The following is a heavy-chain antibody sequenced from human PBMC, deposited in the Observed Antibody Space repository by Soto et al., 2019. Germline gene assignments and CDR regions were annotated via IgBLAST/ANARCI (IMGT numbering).Heavy chain of an antibody. V-gene: IGHV3-43D*04. Sequence: GGSLRLSCAASGFTFDDYGMHWVRQAPGKGLEWVSLISWDGGSTYYADSVKGRFTISRDNSKNSLYLQMNSLRAEDTALYYCARGYLAQSWGQGTLVTVSS. D-gene: IGHD6-13*01. CDR2: ISWDGGST. CDR1: GFTFDDYG. J-gene: IGHJ5*02. CDR3: ARGYLAQS.